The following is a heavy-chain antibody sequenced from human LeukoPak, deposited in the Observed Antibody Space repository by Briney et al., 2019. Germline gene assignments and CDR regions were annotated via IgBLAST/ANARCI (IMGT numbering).Heavy chain of an antibody. J-gene: IGHJ4*02. CDR3: ARDSGDYDFWSGYSAHFDY. D-gene: IGHD3-3*01. Sequence: GGSLSLSCAASGFTFSSYGMHWVRQAPGKGLEWVAVIWYDGSNKYYADSVKGRFTISRDNSKNTLYLQMNSLRAEDTAVYYCARDSGDYDFWSGYSAHFDYWGQGTLVTVSS. CDR2: IWYDGSNK. V-gene: IGHV3-33*01. CDR1: GFTFSSYG.